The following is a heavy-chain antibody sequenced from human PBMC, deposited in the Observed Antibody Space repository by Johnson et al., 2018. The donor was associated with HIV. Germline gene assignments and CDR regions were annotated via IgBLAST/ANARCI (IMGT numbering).Heavy chain of an antibody. J-gene: IGHJ3*02. CDR1: GFTFNNAW. Sequence: VQLVESGGGLVKPGGSLRLSCAASGFTFNNAWMSWVRQAPGKGLEWVGRIKSKSDGGTSDYAAPVKARFTMSRNNAKSSVYLQMHSLRAEDTAVYYCARDGPISWDPVHYRNDAFDIWGQGTRVTVSS. V-gene: IGHV3-15*01. D-gene: IGHD1-26*01. CDR3: ARDGPISWDPVHYRNDAFDI. CDR2: IKSKSDGGTS.